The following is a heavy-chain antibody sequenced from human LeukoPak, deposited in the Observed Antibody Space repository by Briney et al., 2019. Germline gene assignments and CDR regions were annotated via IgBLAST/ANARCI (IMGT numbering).Heavy chain of an antibody. CDR3: ASRGYSYDLDY. Sequence: TSQTLSLTCAVSGDSISRGGYSWSWIRQPPGKGLEWIGYIFHSGSTYYNPSLKNRVTISIDRSKNQFSLKLSSVTAADTAVYYCASRGYSYDLDYWGQGTLVTVSS. CDR1: GDSISRGGYS. J-gene: IGHJ4*02. V-gene: IGHV4-30-2*01. CDR2: IFHSGST. D-gene: IGHD5-18*01.